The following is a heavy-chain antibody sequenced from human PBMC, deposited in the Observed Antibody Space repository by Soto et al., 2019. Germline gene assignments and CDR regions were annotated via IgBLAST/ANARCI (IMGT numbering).Heavy chain of an antibody. CDR3: ARGRGWLNDY. Sequence: PGGSLRLSCAASGFSLSDYWMNWVRQAPGKGLEWVAIIKQDGSDRYYVDSVKGRFTISRDNAKNSLYLQMSSLRVEDTALYYCARGRGWLNDYWGQGTLVTVSS. D-gene: IGHD6-19*01. CDR2: IKQDGSDR. V-gene: IGHV3-7*01. CDR1: GFSLSDYW. J-gene: IGHJ4*02.